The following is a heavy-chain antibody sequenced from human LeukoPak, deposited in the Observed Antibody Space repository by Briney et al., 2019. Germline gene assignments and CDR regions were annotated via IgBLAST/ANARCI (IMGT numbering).Heavy chain of an antibody. J-gene: IGHJ4*02. CDR2: INWNGGST. Sequence: GGSLRLSCAASGFPLDDYGMSWVRQAPGKGLEWVFGINWNGGSTGYADSVKGRFTISRDNAKNSLYLQMNSLRAEDTALYYCARVLYYDILTGPFDYWGQGTLVTVSS. CDR3: ARVLYYDILTGPFDY. D-gene: IGHD3-9*01. CDR1: GFPLDDYG. V-gene: IGHV3-20*04.